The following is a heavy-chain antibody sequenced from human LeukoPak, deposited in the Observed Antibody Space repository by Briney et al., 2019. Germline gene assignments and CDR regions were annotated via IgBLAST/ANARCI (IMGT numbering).Heavy chain of an antibody. D-gene: IGHD4-17*01. Sequence: SVTLSLTCTVSGGSISSYYWSRIRQPAGKGLEWIGRIYTSGSTNYNPSLKSRVTMSVDTSKNQFSLKLSSVTAADTAVYYCARGPDPLYGDHYFDYWGQGTLVTVSS. V-gene: IGHV4-4*07. CDR2: IYTSGST. J-gene: IGHJ4*02. CDR3: ARGPDPLYGDHYFDY. CDR1: GGSISSYY.